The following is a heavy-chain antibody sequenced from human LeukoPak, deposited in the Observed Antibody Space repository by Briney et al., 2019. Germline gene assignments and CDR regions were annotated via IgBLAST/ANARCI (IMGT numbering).Heavy chain of an antibody. J-gene: IGHJ4*02. CDR2: ISAYNGNT. D-gene: IGHD6-13*01. CDR3: ARPWSGSTSWYGGFDY. CDR1: GYTLTSYG. Sequence: GASVKVSCKASGYTLTSYGISWVRQAPGQGLEWMGWISAYNGNTNYAQKLQGRVTMTTDTSTSTAYMELRSLRSDDTAVYYCARPWSGSTSWYGGFDYWGQGTLVTVSS. V-gene: IGHV1-18*01.